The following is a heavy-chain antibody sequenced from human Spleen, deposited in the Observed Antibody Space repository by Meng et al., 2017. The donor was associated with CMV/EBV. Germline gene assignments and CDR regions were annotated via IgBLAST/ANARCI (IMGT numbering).Heavy chain of an antibody. Sequence: FTSYYMHWVRQASGQGLEWMGIINPSGGSTSYAQKFQGRVTMTRDTSTSTVYMELSSLRSEDTAVYYCARDEMGYCSSTRCYSGDYWGQGTLVTVSS. CDR2: INPSGGST. V-gene: IGHV1-46*01. D-gene: IGHD2-2*01. CDR1: FTSYY. CDR3: ARDEMGYCSSTRCYSGDY. J-gene: IGHJ4*02.